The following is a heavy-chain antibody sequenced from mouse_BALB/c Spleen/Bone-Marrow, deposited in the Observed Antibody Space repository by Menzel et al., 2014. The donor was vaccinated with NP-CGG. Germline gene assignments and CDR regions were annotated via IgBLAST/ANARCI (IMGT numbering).Heavy chain of an antibody. D-gene: IGHD1-1*01. V-gene: IGHV3-8*02. Sequence: DVKLVESGPSLVKPSPTLALTCSVTGDSITSGYWNWIRKFPGNKLEYMGYISYSGSTYYNPSLKSRISITRDTSKNQYYLQLNSVTTEDTATYYCARILLRSYAMNYWGQGTSVTVSS. CDR3: ARILLRSYAMNY. J-gene: IGHJ4*01. CDR2: ISYSGST. CDR1: GDSITSGY.